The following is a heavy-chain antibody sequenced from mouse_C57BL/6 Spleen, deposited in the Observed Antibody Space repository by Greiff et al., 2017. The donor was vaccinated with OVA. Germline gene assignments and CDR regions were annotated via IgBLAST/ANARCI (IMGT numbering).Heavy chain of an antibody. J-gene: IGHJ3*01. CDR2: IYPSDSET. D-gene: IGHD4-1*01. CDR1: GYTFTSYW. CDR3: ARELTGTRFAY. V-gene: IGHV1-61*01. Sequence: VKLQQPGAELVRPGSSVKLSCKASGYTFTSYWMDWVKQRPGQGLEWIGNIYPSDSETHYNQKFKDKATLTVDKSSSTAYMQLSSLTSEDSAVYYCARELTGTRFAYWGQGTLVTVSA.